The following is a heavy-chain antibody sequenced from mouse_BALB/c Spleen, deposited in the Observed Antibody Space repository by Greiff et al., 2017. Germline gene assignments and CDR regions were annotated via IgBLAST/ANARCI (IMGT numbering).Heavy chain of an antibody. Sequence: EVMLVESGGGLVQPGGSLRLSCATSGFTFTDYYMSWVRQPPGKALEWLGFIRNKANGYTTEYSASVKGLFTISRDNSQSILYLQMNTLRAEDSATYYCARDYYGSSYAMDYWGQGTSVTVSS. CDR1: GFTFTDYY. CDR3: ARDYYGSSYAMDY. D-gene: IGHD1-1*01. CDR2: IRNKANGYTT. V-gene: IGHV7-3*02. J-gene: IGHJ4*01.